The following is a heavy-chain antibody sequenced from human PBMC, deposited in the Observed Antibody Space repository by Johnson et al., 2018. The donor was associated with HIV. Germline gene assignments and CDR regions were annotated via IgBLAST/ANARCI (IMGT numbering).Heavy chain of an antibody. CDR2: IKSKSDGGTT. D-gene: IGHD1-26*01. V-gene: IGHV3-15*01. CDR1: GFTFSDHY. J-gene: IGHJ3*02. CDR3: ATSHGSHGAFDI. Sequence: VQLVESGGGLVQPGGSLRLSCAASGFTFSDHYMDWVRQAPGKGLEWVGRIKSKSDGGTTDYAAPVKGRFTISRDDSKTTLYLQMNSLRAEDTAVYYCATSHGSHGAFDIWGQGTMVTVSS.